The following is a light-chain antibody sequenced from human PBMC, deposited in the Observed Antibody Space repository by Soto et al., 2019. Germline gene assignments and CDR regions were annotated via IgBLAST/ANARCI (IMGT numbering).Light chain of an antibody. V-gene: IGKV1-6*01. Sequence: AIQMTQSPSSLPASVGDRVTITCRASQDIGNDLGWYQQKPGKAPKLLIYAASSLQSGVPSRFSGSGSGTDFTLTISSLQPEDFATYYCLQDYNYPPTFGPGTKVDIK. CDR2: AAS. CDR1: QDIGND. J-gene: IGKJ3*01. CDR3: LQDYNYPPT.